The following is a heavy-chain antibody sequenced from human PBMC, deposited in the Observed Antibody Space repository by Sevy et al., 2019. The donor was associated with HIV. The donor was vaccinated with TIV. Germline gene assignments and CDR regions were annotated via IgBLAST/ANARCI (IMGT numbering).Heavy chain of an antibody. D-gene: IGHD6-25*01. CDR3: AREYSSGPGGYYYYYYGMDV. V-gene: IGHV3-53*01. Sequence: GGSLRLSCAASGFTVSSNYMSWVRQAPGKGLEWVSVIYSGGSTYYADSVKGRFTISRDNSKNTLYLQMNILRAEDTAVYYCAREYSSGPGGYYYYYYGMDVWGQGTTVTVSS. CDR2: IYSGGST. CDR1: GFTVSSNY. J-gene: IGHJ6*02.